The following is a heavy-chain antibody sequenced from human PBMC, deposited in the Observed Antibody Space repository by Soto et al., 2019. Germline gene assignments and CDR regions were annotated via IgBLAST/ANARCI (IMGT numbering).Heavy chain of an antibody. Sequence: HPGGSLRLSCAASGFTFSSFGMHWVRQAPGKGLEWVSLIWYDGSKKSYGDSVKGRFTISRGNSRNTVYLQMNSLRADDTAVYYCARDASYYSLWSGYYPSRNGMDVWGQGTTVTVSS. CDR3: ARDASYYSLWSGYYPSRNGMDV. CDR1: GFTFSSFG. J-gene: IGHJ6*02. D-gene: IGHD3-3*01. CDR2: IWYDGSKK. V-gene: IGHV3-33*01.